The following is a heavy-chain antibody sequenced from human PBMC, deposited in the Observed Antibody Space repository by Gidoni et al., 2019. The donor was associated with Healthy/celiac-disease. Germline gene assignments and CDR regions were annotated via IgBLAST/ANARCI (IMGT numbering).Heavy chain of an antibody. J-gene: IGHJ6*02. V-gene: IGHV3-30*04. Sequence: QVQLVESGGGVVQPGRSLRLSCAASGFTFSSYAMHWVRQAPGKGLEWVAVISYDGSNKYYADSVKGRFTISRDNSKNTLYLQMNSLRAEDTAVYYCARTYTAMGVYYYYGMDVWGQGTTVTVSS. CDR3: ARTYTAMGVYYYYGMDV. CDR2: ISYDGSNK. CDR1: GFTFSSYA. D-gene: IGHD5-18*01.